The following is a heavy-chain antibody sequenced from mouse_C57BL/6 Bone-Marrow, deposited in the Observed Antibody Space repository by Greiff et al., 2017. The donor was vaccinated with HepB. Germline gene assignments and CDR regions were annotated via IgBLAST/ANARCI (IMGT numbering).Heavy chain of an antibody. J-gene: IGHJ3*01. V-gene: IGHV10-3*01. Sequence: EVQRVESGGGLVQPKGSLKLSCAASGFTFNTYAMHWVRQAPGKGLEWVARIRSKSSNYATYYADSVKDRFTISRDDSQSMLYLQMNNLKTEDTAMYYCVRRVLRSGGFAYWGQGTLVTVSA. CDR3: VRRVLRSGGFAY. D-gene: IGHD1-1*01. CDR2: IRSKSSNYAT. CDR1: GFTFNTYA.